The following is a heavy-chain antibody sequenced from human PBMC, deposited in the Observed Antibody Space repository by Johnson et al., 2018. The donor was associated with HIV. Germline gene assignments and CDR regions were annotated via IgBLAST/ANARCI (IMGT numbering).Heavy chain of an antibody. CDR2: IYSGGPT. Sequence: VQLVESGVGLIQPGGSLRLSCAASGFTVSTNYMSWVRQAPGKGLECVSIIYSGGPTHYVDSVKGRFPISRDNAKNSLYLQMNSLRAEDTAVYYCARDRPSSSFWSGYDAFDIWGQGTMVTVSS. J-gene: IGHJ3*02. D-gene: IGHD3-3*01. V-gene: IGHV3-53*01. CDR3: ARDRPSSSFWSGYDAFDI. CDR1: GFTVSTNY.